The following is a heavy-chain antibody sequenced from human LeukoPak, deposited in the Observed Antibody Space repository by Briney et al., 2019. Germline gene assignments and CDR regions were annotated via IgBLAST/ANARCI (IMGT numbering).Heavy chain of an antibody. CDR3: ARVGLLHARVDY. V-gene: IGHV4-30-4*08. CDR1: GGSISSGDYY. J-gene: IGHJ4*02. D-gene: IGHD3-22*01. CDR2: IYYSGST. Sequence: SETLSLTCTVSGGSISSGDYYWSWIRQPPGKGLEWIGYIYYSGSTYYNPSHKSRVTISVDTSKNQFSLKLSSVTAADTAVYYCARVGLLHARVDYWGQGTLVTVSS.